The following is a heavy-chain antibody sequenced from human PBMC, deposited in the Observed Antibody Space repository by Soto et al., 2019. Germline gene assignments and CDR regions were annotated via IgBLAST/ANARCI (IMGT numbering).Heavy chain of an antibody. CDR2: VYSSGST. V-gene: IGHV4-4*07. CDR1: GGSISGYY. D-gene: IGHD6-19*01. Sequence: TLSLTCSVSGGSISGYYWSWIRQPAGKGLEYIGRVYSSGSTNYSPSLNSRVTMSIDTSQNQFSLKLSSVTAADTAVYYCARVQRSSGSYSWSDPWGPGTMGTVSS. J-gene: IGHJ5*02. CDR3: ARVQRSSGSYSWSDP.